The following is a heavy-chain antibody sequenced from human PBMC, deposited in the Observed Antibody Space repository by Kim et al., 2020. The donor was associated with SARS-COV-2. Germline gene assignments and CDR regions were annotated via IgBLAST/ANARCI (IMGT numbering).Heavy chain of an antibody. CDR1: GYTFTSYA. Sequence: ASVKVSCKASGYTFTSYAMHWVRQAPGQRLEWMGWINAGNGNTKYSQKFQGRVTITRDTSASTAYMELSSLRSEDTAVYYCARGGTYYYDSSGYYQLASRPNYFDYWGQGTLVTVSS. V-gene: IGHV1-3*01. J-gene: IGHJ4*02. D-gene: IGHD3-22*01. CDR3: ARGGTYYYDSSGYYQLASRPNYFDY. CDR2: INAGNGNT.